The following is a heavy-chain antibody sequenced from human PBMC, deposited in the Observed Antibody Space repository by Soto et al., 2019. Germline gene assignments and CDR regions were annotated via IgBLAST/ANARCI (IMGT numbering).Heavy chain of an antibody. CDR1: GYSFTSYW. CDR3: ARPNAYSSSWYNYYGMDV. J-gene: IGHJ6*02. D-gene: IGHD6-13*01. V-gene: IGHV5-51*01. Sequence: LGESLKISCKGSGYSFTSYWIGWVRQMPGKGLEWMGLIYPGDSETRYSPSFQGQVTISADKSTNTAYLQWSSLKASDTAMYYCARPNAYSSSWYNYYGMDVWGQGTTVTVSS. CDR2: IYPGDSET.